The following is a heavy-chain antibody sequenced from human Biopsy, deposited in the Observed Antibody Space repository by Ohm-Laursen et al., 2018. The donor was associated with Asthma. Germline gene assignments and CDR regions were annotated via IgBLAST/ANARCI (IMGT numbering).Heavy chain of an antibody. CDR1: GGTFSNFA. J-gene: IGHJ6*02. Sequence: SSVKVSCKAPGGTFSNFAISWVRQAPGQGLEWLGGIMAAIGTTNYAQKFQGRVTITADESTSTAYMEVTSLRSEDTAIYYCARCQVGYSSGWSLLLKKIYYSGMDVWGQGTAVTVSS. V-gene: IGHV1-69*01. CDR2: IMAAIGTT. CDR3: ARCQVGYSSGWSLLLKKIYYSGMDV. D-gene: IGHD6-19*01.